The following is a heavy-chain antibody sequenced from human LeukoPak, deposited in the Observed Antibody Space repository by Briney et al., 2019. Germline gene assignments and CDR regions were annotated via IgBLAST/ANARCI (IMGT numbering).Heavy chain of an antibody. D-gene: IGHD6-19*01. CDR3: VVAGIVSKNMDV. CDR1: GFTVSSNY. J-gene: IGHJ6*02. V-gene: IGHV3-66*01. Sequence: GGSLRLSCAASGFTVSSNYMSWVRQAPGKGLEWVSVIYSGGSTYYADSVKGRFTISRDNSKNTLYLQMNSLRVEDTAVYYCVVAGIVSKNMDVWGQGTTVTVSS. CDR2: IYSGGST.